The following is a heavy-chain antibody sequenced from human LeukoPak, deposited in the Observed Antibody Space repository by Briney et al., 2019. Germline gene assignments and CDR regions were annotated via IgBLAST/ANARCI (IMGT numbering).Heavy chain of an antibody. V-gene: IGHV4-4*02. J-gene: IGHJ3*01. D-gene: IGHD5-24*01. CDR2: IFHSGST. CDR3: ARDASLQTGAFDV. Sequence: SGTLSLTCAVSGGSISRSDWWSWVRQPPGKGLEWIGEIFHSGSTKYNPSLKSRVTISVDKSKNQFSLNLTSVTAADTAMYYCARDASLQTGAFDVWGQGTMVTVSS. CDR1: GGSISRSDW.